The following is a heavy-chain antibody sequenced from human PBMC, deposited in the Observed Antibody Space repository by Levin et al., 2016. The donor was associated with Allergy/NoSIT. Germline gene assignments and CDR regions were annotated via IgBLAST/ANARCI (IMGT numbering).Heavy chain of an antibody. D-gene: IGHD5-12*01. CDR1: GGSFSGYY. J-gene: IGHJ3*02. Sequence: SETLSLTCAVYGGSFSGYYWSWIRQPPGKGLEWIREINHSGSTNYNPSLKSRVTISVDTSKNQFSLKLSSVTAADTAVYYCARATIDAFDIWGQGTMVTVSS. V-gene: IGHV4-34*01. CDR3: ARATIDAFDI. CDR2: INHSGST.